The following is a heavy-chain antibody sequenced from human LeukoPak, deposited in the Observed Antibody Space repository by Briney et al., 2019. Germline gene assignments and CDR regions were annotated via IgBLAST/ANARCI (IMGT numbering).Heavy chain of an antibody. CDR2: NYMSGST. D-gene: IGHD7-27*01. Sequence: SETQPLTCTVSGGSIRSGTDYWSWIRQPAGKGLEWIGRNYMSGSTDYNPSFKSRVTMSVDTSKNQVSLKLRSVTAADTAVYYCARVVWGGDFHYSLDVWGKGTTVIVSS. CDR3: ARVVWGGDFHYSLDV. J-gene: IGHJ6*03. V-gene: IGHV4-61*02. CDR1: GGSIRSGTDY.